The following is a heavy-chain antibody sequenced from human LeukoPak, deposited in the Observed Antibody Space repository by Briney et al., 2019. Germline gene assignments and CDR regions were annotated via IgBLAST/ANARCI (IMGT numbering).Heavy chain of an antibody. V-gene: IGHV4-59*01. D-gene: IGHD4-11*01. Sequence: SETLSLTCTVSGGSISYYYWTWIRQPPGKRLEWIGYIYYSGSTSYNPSLKSRVTISVDTSKNQFSLKLNSVTAADTAVYYCASGADYSNYYFNYWGQGTLVIVSS. CDR2: IYYSGST. CDR3: ASGADYSNYYFNY. J-gene: IGHJ4*02. CDR1: GGSISYYY.